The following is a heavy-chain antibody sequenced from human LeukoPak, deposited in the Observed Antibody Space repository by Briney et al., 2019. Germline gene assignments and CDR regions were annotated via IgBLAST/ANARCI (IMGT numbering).Heavy chain of an antibody. J-gene: IGHJ4*02. CDR3: ATANDLTMIVTRGYFDY. V-gene: IGHV1-24*01. D-gene: IGHD3-22*01. Sequence: ASVKVSCKVSGYTLTKLSMHWVRQAPGKGLEWMGGFDPEDGETIYAQKFQGRVTMTEDTSTDTAYMELSSLRSEDTAVYYCATANDLTMIVTRGYFDYWGQGTLVTVSS. CDR2: FDPEDGET. CDR1: GYTLTKLS.